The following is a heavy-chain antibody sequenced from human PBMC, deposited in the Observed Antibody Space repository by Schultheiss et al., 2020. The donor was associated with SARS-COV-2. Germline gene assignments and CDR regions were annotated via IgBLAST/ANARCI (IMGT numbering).Heavy chain of an antibody. V-gene: IGHV1-46*03. Sequence: ASVKVSCKASGYTFTGYYMHWVRQAPGQGLEWMGRIIPILGIANYAQKFQGRVTMTRDTSTSTVYMELSSLRSEDTAVYYCARGSEWELLLDYWGQGTLVTVSS. CDR3: ARGSEWELLLDY. CDR1: GYTFTGYY. J-gene: IGHJ4*02. CDR2: IIPILGIA. D-gene: IGHD1-26*01.